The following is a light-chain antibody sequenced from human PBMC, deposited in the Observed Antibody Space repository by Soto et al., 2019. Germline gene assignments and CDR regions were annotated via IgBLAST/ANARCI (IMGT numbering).Light chain of an antibody. V-gene: IGKV1-39*01. CDR2: AAS. CDR3: QQSYTTLFT. J-gene: IGKJ3*01. CDR1: QSISNF. Sequence: DIQMTQSPSSLSASVGDRVTITCRASQSISNFLNWYQQKPGKAPKLLIYAASSLHSGVPSRFSGSGSGTDFTITISSLQPEDFATYSCQQSYTTLFTFGPGTNVHI.